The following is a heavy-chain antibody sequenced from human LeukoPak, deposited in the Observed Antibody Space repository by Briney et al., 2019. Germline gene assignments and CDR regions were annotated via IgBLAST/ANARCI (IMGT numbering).Heavy chain of an antibody. D-gene: IGHD4-11*01. J-gene: IGHJ6*03. CDR1: GYTLTELS. V-gene: IGHV1-24*01. CDR2: FDPEDGET. CDR3: ARTVTSHYYYYYYMDV. Sequence: SVKVSCKVSGYTLTELSMHWVRQAPGKGLEWKGGFDPEDGETIYAQKFQGRVTMTEDTSTDTAYMELSSLRSEDTAVYYCARTVTSHYYYYYYMDVWGKGTTVTVSS.